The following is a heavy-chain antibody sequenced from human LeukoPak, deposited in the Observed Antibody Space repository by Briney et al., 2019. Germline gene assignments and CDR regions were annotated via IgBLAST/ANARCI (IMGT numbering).Heavy chain of an antibody. J-gene: IGHJ6*02. CDR3: ARDDAGITIFGVVITDGDYYYYYGMDV. CDR1: GFTFSSYS. CDR2: ISSSSSYI. D-gene: IGHD3-3*01. Sequence: GGSLRLSCAASGFTFSSYSMNWVRQAPGKGLEWVSSISSSSSYIYYAGSVKGRFTISRDNAKNSLYLQMNSLRAEDTAVYYCARDDAGITIFGVVITDGDYYYYYGMDVWGQGTTVTVSS. V-gene: IGHV3-21*01.